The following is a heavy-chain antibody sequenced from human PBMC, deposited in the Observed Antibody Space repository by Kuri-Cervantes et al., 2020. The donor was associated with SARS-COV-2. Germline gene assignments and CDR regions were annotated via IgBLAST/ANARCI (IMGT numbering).Heavy chain of an antibody. V-gene: IGHV4-39*07. CDR1: GGSISSSSYY. CDR3: ARVSSGWSYRLLDY. Sequence: GSLRLSCTVSGGSISSSSYYWGWIRQPPGKGLEWIGEINHSGSTNYNPSLKSRVTMSVDTSKNQFSLKLSSVTAADTAVYYCARVSSGWSYRLLDYWGQGTLVTVSS. D-gene: IGHD6-19*01. J-gene: IGHJ4*02. CDR2: INHSGST.